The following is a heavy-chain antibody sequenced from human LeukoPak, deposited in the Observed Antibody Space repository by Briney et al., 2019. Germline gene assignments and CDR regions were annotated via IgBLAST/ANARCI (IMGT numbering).Heavy chain of an antibody. D-gene: IGHD3-10*01. J-gene: IGHJ5*02. CDR2: INHSGST. CDR1: GGSFSGYY. CDR3: ARELSWFDP. V-gene: IGHV4-34*01. Sequence: SETLSLTCAVYGGSFSGYYWSWIRQPPGKGLEWIGEINHSGSTDYNPSLKSRVTISVDTSKNQFSLKLSSVTAADTAVYYCARELSWFDPWGQGTLVTVSS.